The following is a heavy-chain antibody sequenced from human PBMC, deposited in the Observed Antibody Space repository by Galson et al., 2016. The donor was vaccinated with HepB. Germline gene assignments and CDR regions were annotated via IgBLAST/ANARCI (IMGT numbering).Heavy chain of an antibody. CDR2: IWYDGSNK. D-gene: IGHD2-15*01. CDR1: RFTFSRYG. CDR3: ASILGYCRSGSCYRDY. Sequence: SLRLSCAASRFTFSRYGMHWVRQAPGKGLEWVAGIWYDGSNKYYADSVKGRFTISRDNSDNTLYLQMHSLRAEDTAVYYCASILGYCRSGSCYRDYWGQGTLVTVSS. J-gene: IGHJ4*02. V-gene: IGHV3-33*01.